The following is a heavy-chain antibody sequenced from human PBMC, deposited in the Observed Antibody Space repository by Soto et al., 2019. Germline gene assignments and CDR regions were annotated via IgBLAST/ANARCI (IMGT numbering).Heavy chain of an antibody. CDR1: GFTFTSSA. Sequence: ASVKVSCKASGFTFTSSAVQWVRQARGQRLEWIGWIVVGSGNTNYAQKFQERVTITRDMSTSTAYMELSSLRSEATAVYYCAAEGYPYYYDSSGSYWGQGTLVTVSS. V-gene: IGHV1-58*01. J-gene: IGHJ4*02. CDR2: IVVGSGNT. CDR3: AAEGYPYYYDSSGSY. D-gene: IGHD3-22*01.